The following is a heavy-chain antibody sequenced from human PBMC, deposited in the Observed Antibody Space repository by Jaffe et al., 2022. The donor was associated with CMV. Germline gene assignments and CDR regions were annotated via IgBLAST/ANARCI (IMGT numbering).Heavy chain of an antibody. V-gene: IGHV3-7*03. CDR3: ARDKGYNWFDP. CDR2: IKQDGSEQ. Sequence: EVQLVESGGGLVQPGGSLRLSCAASGFTFSTYWMSWVRQAPGKGLEWVANIKQDGSEQYYVDFVKGRFTISRDNAKNSLYLQMNSLRAEDTAMYFCARDKGYNWFDPWGQGTLVIVSS. J-gene: IGHJ5*02. CDR1: GFTFSTYW.